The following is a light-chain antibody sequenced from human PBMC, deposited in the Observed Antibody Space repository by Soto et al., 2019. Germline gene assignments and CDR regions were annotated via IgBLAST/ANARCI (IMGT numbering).Light chain of an antibody. J-gene: IGLJ2*01. Sequence: QSALTQPASVSGSPGQSITISCTGTSSDVGGYNYVSWYQQHPGKAPKLMIYDVSNRPSGVSNRFSGSKSGNTASLTISGFQAGEEADYYCSSYTSASTFVVFGGGTRLTVL. CDR1: SSDVGGYNY. CDR3: SSYTSASTFVV. V-gene: IGLV2-14*01. CDR2: DVS.